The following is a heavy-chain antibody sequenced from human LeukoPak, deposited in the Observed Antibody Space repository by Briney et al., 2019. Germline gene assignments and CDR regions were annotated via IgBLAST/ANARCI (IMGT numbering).Heavy chain of an antibody. CDR2: FDPEDGET. D-gene: IGHD6-6*01. Sequence: ASVKVSCKVSGYTLTELSMHWARQAPGKGLEWMGGFDPEDGETTYAQKFQGRVTMTEDTSTDTAYMELSSLRSEDTAVYYCATSQSSIAARPMWTDYWGQGTLVTVSS. CDR3: ATSQSSIAARPMWTDY. CDR1: GYTLTELS. V-gene: IGHV1-24*01. J-gene: IGHJ4*02.